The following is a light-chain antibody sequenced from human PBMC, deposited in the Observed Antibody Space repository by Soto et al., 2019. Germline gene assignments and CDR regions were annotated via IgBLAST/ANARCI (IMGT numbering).Light chain of an antibody. CDR1: QSVSSSY. Sequence: EIVMTQSPGTLSLSPGERATLSCRASQSVSSSYLAWYQQKPGQAPRLLIYGASSRATGIPDRFSGSGSGTDFTLTISSLQAEDFAVYYCQQYYNWPQLTFGGGTKVEIK. CDR2: GAS. J-gene: IGKJ4*01. CDR3: QQYYNWPQLT. V-gene: IGKV3-20*01.